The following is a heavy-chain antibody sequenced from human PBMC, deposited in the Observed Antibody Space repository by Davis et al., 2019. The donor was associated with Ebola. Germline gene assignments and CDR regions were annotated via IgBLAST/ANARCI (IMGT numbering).Heavy chain of an antibody. CDR1: GGSFIGHY. J-gene: IGHJ4*02. D-gene: IGHD3-22*01. Sequence: LSLTCAVSGGSFIGHYWTWVRQAPGKGLEWVAFIRSEATSQDYGKSVQGRFFISRDDSKNTLYLQMNSLRVDDTAVYFCARDGPNYDVDYWGQGTLVTVSA. CDR3: ARDGPNYDVDY. V-gene: IGHV3-33*08. CDR2: IRSEATSQ.